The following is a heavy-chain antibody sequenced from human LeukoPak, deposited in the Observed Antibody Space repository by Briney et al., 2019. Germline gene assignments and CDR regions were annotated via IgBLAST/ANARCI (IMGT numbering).Heavy chain of an antibody. CDR3: AKGDIPNWFDP. CDR1: GGSISSQNW. J-gene: IGHJ5*02. V-gene: IGHV4-4*02. D-gene: IGHD2-2*02. Sequence: SETLSLTCAVSGGSISSQNWWSWVRQPPGKGLEWIGEIFHSGSTHYNPSLKSRVTISVYKSKNQFSLNLSSVTAADTAVYYCAKGDIPNWFDPWGQGTLVTVSS. CDR2: IFHSGST.